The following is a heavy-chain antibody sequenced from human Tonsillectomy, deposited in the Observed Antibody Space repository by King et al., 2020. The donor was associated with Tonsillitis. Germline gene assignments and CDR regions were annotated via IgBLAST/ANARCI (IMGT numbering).Heavy chain of an antibody. Sequence: EVQLVESGGGLVQPGRSLRLSCAASGFSFDDYAMHWVRQGPGQGLEWVSGITWNGGIITYADAVKGRFTISRDNAKNSLFLQMNSLRPEDTAFYYCAKGGAFGWIFQTIEYWGQGALVTVSS. CDR1: GFSFDDYA. CDR3: AKGGAFGWIFQTIEY. V-gene: IGHV3-9*01. J-gene: IGHJ4*02. D-gene: IGHD3-3*01. CDR2: ITWNGGII.